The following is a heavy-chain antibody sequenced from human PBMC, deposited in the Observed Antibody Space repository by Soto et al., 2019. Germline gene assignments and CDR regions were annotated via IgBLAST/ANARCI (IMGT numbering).Heavy chain of an antibody. CDR2: ISGSGGST. V-gene: IGHV3-23*01. D-gene: IGHD6-19*01. Sequence: GGSLRLSCAASGFTFSSYAMSWVRQAPGKGLEWVSAISGSGGSTYYADSVKGRFTISRDNSKNTLYLQMSSLRSEDTAVYYCASNGIAVAGYRASNYYGMDVWGQGTTVPVSS. CDR1: GFTFSSYA. CDR3: ASNGIAVAGYRASNYYGMDV. J-gene: IGHJ6*02.